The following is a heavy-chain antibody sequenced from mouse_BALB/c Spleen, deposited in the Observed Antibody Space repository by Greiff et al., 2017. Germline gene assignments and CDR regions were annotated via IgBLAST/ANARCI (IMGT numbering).Heavy chain of an antibody. CDR1: GFTFSSYA. J-gene: IGHJ4*01. CDR3: AMERSINYAMDY. CDR2: ISSGGSYT. Sequence: EVKLVESGGGLVKPGGSLKLSCAASGFTFSSYAMSWVRQSPEKRLEWVAEISSGGSYTYYPDTVTGRFTISRDNAKNTLYLEMSSLRSEDTAMYDCAMERSINYAMDYWGQGTSVTVSS. V-gene: IGHV5-9-4*01. D-gene: IGHD1-3*01.